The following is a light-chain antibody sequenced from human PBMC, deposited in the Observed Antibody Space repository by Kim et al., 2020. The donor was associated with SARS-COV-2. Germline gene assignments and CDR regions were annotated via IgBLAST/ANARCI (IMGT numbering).Light chain of an antibody. Sequence: GQRVPISCTGSSSNIGAGYDVHWYQQLPGTAPKLLIYGNNNRPSGVPDRFSGSRSGTSASLAITGLQAEDEADYFCQSYDSSLCWVLGGGTQLTVL. CDR3: QSYDSSLCWV. J-gene: IGLJ3*02. CDR2: GNN. V-gene: IGLV1-40*01. CDR1: SSNIGAGYD.